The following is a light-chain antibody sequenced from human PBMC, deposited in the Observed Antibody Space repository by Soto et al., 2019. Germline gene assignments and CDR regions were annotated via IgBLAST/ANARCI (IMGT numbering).Light chain of an antibody. CDR2: GAS. CDR1: QSVYSN. CDR3: QQFNNWPRT. J-gene: IGKJ1*01. V-gene: IGKV3-15*01. Sequence: EIVMTQSPATLSVSPGERATLSCRASQSVYSNLAWYQQKPGQAPRLLIYGASTRATGIPARFSGSGSGTEFTLTISSLQSEDFAVYFCQQFNNWPRTLGQGTKVDIK.